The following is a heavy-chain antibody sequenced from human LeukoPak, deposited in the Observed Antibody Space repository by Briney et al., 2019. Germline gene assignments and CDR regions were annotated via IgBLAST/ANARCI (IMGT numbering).Heavy chain of an antibody. J-gene: IGHJ6*02. Sequence: GGSLRLSCEASGFTDSSIFMGWVRQAPGKGLEWVSIIHISATTYYADSVKGRFTISRDNFKNTLYLQMNSLRAEDTAVYYCAKDLRYYYGSGSYYYYGMDVWGQGTTVTVSS. CDR2: IHISATT. D-gene: IGHD3-10*01. CDR1: GFTDSSIF. V-gene: IGHV3-53*01. CDR3: AKDLRYYYGSGSYYYYGMDV.